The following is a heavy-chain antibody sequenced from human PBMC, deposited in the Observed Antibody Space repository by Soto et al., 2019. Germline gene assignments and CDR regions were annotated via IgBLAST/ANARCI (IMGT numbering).Heavy chain of an antibody. D-gene: IGHD2-15*01. V-gene: IGHV3-21*01. CDR2: ITTSSSFR. Sequence: GGSLKLSCAASGFSFSTYSMNWVRQAPGKGLEWVADITTSSSFRFYADSVKGRFTISRDDAKNSLYLQMNSLRAEDTGVYYCARDLGVALATLTLDYWGQGTLVTVSS. CDR3: ARDLGVALATLTLDY. J-gene: IGHJ4*02. CDR1: GFSFSTYS.